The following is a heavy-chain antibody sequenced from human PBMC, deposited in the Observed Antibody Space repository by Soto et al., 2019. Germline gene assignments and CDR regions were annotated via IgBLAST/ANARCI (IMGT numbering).Heavy chain of an antibody. Sequence: TLSLTCNVSGGSITSGGHYWSWIRQHPGKGLEWIGYIYYTGSTYYTPSLKSRVIISRDTSQNHFSLKLNSVTAADTAIYFCARENPGDRLRYAFDIWGRGTMVTVSS. CDR3: ARENPGDRLRYAFDI. CDR1: GGSITSGGHY. CDR2: IYYTGST. J-gene: IGHJ3*02. V-gene: IGHV4-31*03. D-gene: IGHD7-27*01.